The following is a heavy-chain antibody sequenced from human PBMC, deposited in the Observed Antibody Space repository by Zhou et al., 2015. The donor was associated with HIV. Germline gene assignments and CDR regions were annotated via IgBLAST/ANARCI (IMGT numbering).Heavy chain of an antibody. V-gene: IGHV1-69*01. Sequence: QVQLVQSGAEVKKPGSSVKVSCKASGGTFSSYAISWVRQAPGQGLEWMGGIIPIFGTANYAQKFQGRVTITADESTSTAYMELSSLRSEDTAVYYCARESGGVLRFLEWTDSYYYMDVWGKGTTVTVSS. CDR1: GGTFSSYA. J-gene: IGHJ6*03. CDR3: ARESGGVLRFLEWTDSYYYMDV. CDR2: IIPIFGTA. D-gene: IGHD3-3*01.